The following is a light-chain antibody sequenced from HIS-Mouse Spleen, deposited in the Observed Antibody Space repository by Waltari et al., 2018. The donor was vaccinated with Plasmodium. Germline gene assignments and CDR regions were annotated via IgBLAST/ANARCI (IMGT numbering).Light chain of an antibody. V-gene: IGKV3-15*01. J-gene: IGKJ3*01. Sequence: EIVMTQSPATLSVSTGERATLSCRASQSVSSNLAWYQQKPGQAPRLLIYGASTRATGIPARFSGSGSGTEFTLTISSMQSEDFAVYYCQQYNNWPPKFTFGPGTKVDIK. CDR2: GAS. CDR3: QQYNNWPPKFT. CDR1: QSVSSN.